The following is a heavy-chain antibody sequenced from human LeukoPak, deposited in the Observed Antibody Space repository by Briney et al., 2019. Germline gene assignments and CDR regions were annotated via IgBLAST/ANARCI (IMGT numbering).Heavy chain of an antibody. D-gene: IGHD3-22*01. J-gene: IGHJ3*02. CDR1: GGTFSSYA. Sequence: SVKVSCKASGGTFSSYAISWVRQAPGQGLEWMGGIIPIFGTANYAQKFQGRVTITADESTSTAYMELGSLRSEDTAVYYCARDLVVVDDDAFDIWGQGTMVTVSS. CDR3: ARDLVVVDDDAFDI. CDR2: IIPIFGTA. V-gene: IGHV1-69*01.